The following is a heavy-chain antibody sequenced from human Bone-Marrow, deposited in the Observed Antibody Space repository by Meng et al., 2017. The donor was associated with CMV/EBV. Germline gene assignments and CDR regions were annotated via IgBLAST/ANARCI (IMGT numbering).Heavy chain of an antibody. V-gene: IGHV3-21*01. Sequence: GESLKISCAASGFTFSSDSMNWVRQAPGKGLEWVSSISSSSSYIYYADSVKGRFTISRDNAKNSQYLQMNSLRAEETAVYYCAKGSGYQFDYWGQGTLVTVSS. D-gene: IGHD3-22*01. CDR3: AKGSGYQFDY. J-gene: IGHJ4*02. CDR2: ISSSSSYI. CDR1: GFTFSSDS.